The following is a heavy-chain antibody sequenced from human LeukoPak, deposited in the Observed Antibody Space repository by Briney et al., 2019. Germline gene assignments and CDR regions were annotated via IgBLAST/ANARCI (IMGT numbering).Heavy chain of an antibody. J-gene: IGHJ4*02. CDR2: ISGSGGST. Sequence: GGSLRLSCAASGFTFSSYAMSWVRQAPGKGLEWISAISGSGGSTYYADSVKGRFTISRDNSKNTLYLQMNSLRAEDTAVYYCAGEEDSGYDYDYWGQGTLVTVSS. CDR1: GFTFSSYA. CDR3: AGEEDSGYDYDY. D-gene: IGHD5-12*01. V-gene: IGHV3-23*01.